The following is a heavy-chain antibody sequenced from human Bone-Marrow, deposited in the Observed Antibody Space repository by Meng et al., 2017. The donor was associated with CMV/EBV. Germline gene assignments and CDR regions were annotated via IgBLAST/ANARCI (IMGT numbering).Heavy chain of an antibody. CDR1: GYTFTGYY. CDR3: ASRPSKNQLLERRWFDP. CDR2: INPNSGGT. D-gene: IGHD2-2*01. J-gene: IGHJ5*02. V-gene: IGHV1-2*02. Sequence: ASVKVSCKASGYTFTGYYMHWVRQAPGQGLEWMGWINPNSGGTNYAQKFQGGVTVTRDTSISTAYMELSRLRSDDTAVYYCASRPSKNQLLERRWFDPWGQGTLVTVSS.